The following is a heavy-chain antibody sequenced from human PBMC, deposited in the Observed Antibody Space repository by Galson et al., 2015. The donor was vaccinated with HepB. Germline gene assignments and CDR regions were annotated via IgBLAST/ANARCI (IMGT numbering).Heavy chain of an antibody. CDR3: AKGGGSAIRAAFDF. D-gene: IGHD3-10*01. Sequence: SLRLSCAASGFSFSSFVMHWVRQAPGKGLEWVAVVWYDGSNNYYVDSVKGRFSISRDNSKNTIYLQMDSLRADDTAIYFCAKGGGSAIRAAFDFWGQGTMVAVSS. CDR2: VWYDGSNN. V-gene: IGHV3-33*06. CDR1: GFSFSSFV. J-gene: IGHJ3*01.